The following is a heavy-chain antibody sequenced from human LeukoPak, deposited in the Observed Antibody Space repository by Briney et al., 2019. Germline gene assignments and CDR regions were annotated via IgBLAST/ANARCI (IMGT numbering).Heavy chain of an antibody. V-gene: IGHV5-51*01. Sequence: GASLKISCEGSGSNFPRYWIGWVRQLPGKGLEWMGIINPADSDTRYSPSFQGQVTISADKSITTAYLQWSSLRASDTAMYYCAATASGTTSWPHWGQGTLVTVSS. CDR3: AATASGTTSWPH. CDR2: INPADSDT. D-gene: IGHD2-2*01. CDR1: GSNFPRYW. J-gene: IGHJ1*01.